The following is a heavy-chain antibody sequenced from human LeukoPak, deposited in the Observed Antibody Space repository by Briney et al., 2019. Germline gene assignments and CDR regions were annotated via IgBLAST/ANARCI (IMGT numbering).Heavy chain of an antibody. Sequence: SQTMSLTRTVSGGSTSSGSSYWSWIRRPAVKGLEWIGRIYTTGSTNYNFTLMSRVTISVDTSKNQFSLKLSSVTAADTAVYYCASGYSGYDYSQSWGYYYYYMDVWGKGTTVTVSS. D-gene: IGHD5-12*01. CDR3: ASGYSGYDYSQSWGYYYYYMDV. V-gene: IGHV4-61*02. CDR2: IYTTGST. CDR1: GGSTSSGSSY. J-gene: IGHJ6*03.